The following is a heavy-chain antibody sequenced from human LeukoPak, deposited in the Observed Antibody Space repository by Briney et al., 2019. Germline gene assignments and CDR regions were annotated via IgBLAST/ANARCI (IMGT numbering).Heavy chain of an antibody. CDR2: ISPYNGDT. J-gene: IGHJ6*03. Sequence: ASVKVSCKASGYTFTTYGISWARQAPGQGLEWMGWISPYNGDTNYAQKLQGRVTMTTDTSTSTAYMELRSLRDDDTAVYFCARGPSFSNSLYYYYYYMDVWAKGTAVTVSS. CDR3: ARGPSFSNSLYYYYYYMDV. V-gene: IGHV1-18*01. CDR1: GYTFTTYG. D-gene: IGHD4-11*01.